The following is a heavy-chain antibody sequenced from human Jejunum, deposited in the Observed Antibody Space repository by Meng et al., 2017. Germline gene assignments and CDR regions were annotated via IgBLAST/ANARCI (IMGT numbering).Heavy chain of an antibody. CDR1: GGSISTAGYY. Sequence: QLHLQESGPGLVKPSETLSLTWAVSGGSISTAGYYWGWIRQSPGKGLEWIGSIFYSGTTYYNPSLKSRVTISIDTSKNQFSLKMNSVTAADTAVYYCARDTAGFGPWGQGTLVTVSS. J-gene: IGHJ5*02. V-gene: IGHV4-39*07. D-gene: IGHD6-13*01. CDR3: ARDTAGFGP. CDR2: IFYSGTT.